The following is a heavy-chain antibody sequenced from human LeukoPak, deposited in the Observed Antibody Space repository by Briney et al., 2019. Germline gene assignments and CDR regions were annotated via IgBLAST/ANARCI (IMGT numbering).Heavy chain of an antibody. V-gene: IGHV3-21*01. D-gene: IGHD5-24*01. CDR3: ARDFTVEGF. Sequence: KAGGSLRLSCAASGFTFSSYGMNWVRQAPGKGLEWVSSITSSSSYIYYADSVKGRFTVSRDNAKNSLYLQMNSLRAEDTAVYYCARDFTVEGFWGQGTLVTVSS. CDR1: GFTFSSYG. CDR2: ITSSSSYI. J-gene: IGHJ4*02.